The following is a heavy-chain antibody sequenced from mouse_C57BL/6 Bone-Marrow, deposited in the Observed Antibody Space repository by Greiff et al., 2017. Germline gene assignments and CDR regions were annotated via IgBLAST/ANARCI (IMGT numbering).Heavy chain of an antibody. V-gene: IGHV1-78*01. CDR2: IYPRDGST. J-gene: IGHJ3*01. D-gene: IGHD2-5*01. CDR3: AREGYYSNLAWFVY. Sequence: QVQLQQSDAELVKPGASVKISCKASGYTFTDHTIHWMKQRPEQGLEWIGYIYPRDGSTKYNEKFKGKATLTADKSSSTAYMQLNSLTSEDSAVDVCAREGYYSNLAWFVYWGQGTLVTGSA. CDR1: GYTFTDHT.